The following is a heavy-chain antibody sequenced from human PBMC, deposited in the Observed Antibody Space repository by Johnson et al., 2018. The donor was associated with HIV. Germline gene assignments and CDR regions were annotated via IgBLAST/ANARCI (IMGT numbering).Heavy chain of an antibody. CDR3: AIASKVLSSGWSRGACDI. CDR1: GFPFDDYA. D-gene: IGHD6-19*01. Sequence: VESGGGLVQPGRSLRLSCAASGFPFDDYAMHWVRQAPGKGLEWVSGISWNSGSIGYADSVKGRFTISRDNAKNSLYLQMNSLRAGATAVYYCAIASKVLSSGWSRGACDIWCQGTMVTVSS. CDR2: ISWNSGSI. J-gene: IGHJ3*02. V-gene: IGHV3-9*01.